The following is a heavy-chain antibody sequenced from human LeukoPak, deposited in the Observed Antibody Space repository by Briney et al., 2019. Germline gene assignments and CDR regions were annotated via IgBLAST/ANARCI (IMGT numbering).Heavy chain of an antibody. CDR1: GXTFSSYS. Sequence: PGGSLRLSCAASGXTFSSYSMNWVRQAPGKGLEWISYVSYSSSTIYYADSVRGRFTISRDNSKNTLYLQMNSLRAEDTAVYFCARGTDAGETDYWGQGTLVTVSS. D-gene: IGHD2-2*01. CDR2: VSYSSSTI. CDR3: ARGTDAGETDY. J-gene: IGHJ4*02. V-gene: IGHV3-48*01.